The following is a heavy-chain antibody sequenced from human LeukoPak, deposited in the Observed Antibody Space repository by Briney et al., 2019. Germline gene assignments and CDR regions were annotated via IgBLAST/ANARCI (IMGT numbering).Heavy chain of an antibody. V-gene: IGHV5-51*01. CDR3: ARLGEAMVRGVPVMDAFDI. CDR1: GYSFTSYW. Sequence: GESLKISCKGSGYSFTSYWIGWVRQMPGKGLEWMGIIYPGDSDTRYSPSFQGQVTISADKSISTAYLQWSSLKASDTAMYYCARLGEAMVRGVPVMDAFDIWGQGTMVTVSS. J-gene: IGHJ3*02. CDR2: IYPGDSDT. D-gene: IGHD3-10*01.